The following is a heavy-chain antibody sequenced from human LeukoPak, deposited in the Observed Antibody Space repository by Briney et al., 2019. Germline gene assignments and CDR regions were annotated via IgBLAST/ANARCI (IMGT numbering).Heavy chain of an antibody. CDR1: GYTFTGYY. V-gene: IGHV1-2*02. J-gene: IGHJ4*02. CDR2: INPNSGGT. CDR3: AREGTGKDFDY. D-gene: IGHD1-1*01. Sequence: ASVKVSCKASGYTFTGYYMHWVRQAPGQGLEWMGWINPNSGGTDYAQNFQGRVTMTRDTSISTAYMELSRLTSDDTAVYYCAREGTGKDFDYWGQGALVTVSS.